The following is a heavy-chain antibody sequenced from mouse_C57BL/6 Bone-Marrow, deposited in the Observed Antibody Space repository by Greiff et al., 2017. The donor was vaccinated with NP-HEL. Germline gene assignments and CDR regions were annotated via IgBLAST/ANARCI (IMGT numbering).Heavy chain of an antibody. V-gene: IGHV14-4*01. D-gene: IGHD2-12*01. Sequence: VQLQQSGAELVRPGASVKLSCTASGFNIKDDYMHWVKQRPEQGLEWIGWIDPENGDTESASKFQGKATITADTSSNTAYLQLSSLTSEDTAVYYCTTDYTFDYWGQGTTLTVSS. CDR2: IDPENGDT. CDR3: TTDYTFDY. J-gene: IGHJ2*01. CDR1: GFNIKDDY.